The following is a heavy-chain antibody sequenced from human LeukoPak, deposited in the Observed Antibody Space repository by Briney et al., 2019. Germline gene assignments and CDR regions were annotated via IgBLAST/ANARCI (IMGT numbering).Heavy chain of an antibody. CDR3: ARDLKAAAGPYYFDY. Sequence: SETLSLTCTVSGGSISSSSYYWGWIRQPPGTGLEWIGSIYYSGSTYYNPSLKSRVTISVDTSKNQFSLKLSSVTAADTAVYYCARDLKAAAGPYYFDYWGQGTLVTVSS. V-gene: IGHV4-39*07. D-gene: IGHD6-13*01. CDR2: IYYSGST. J-gene: IGHJ4*02. CDR1: GGSISSSSYY.